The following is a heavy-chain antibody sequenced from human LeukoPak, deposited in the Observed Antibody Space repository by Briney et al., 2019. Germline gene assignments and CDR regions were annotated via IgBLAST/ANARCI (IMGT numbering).Heavy chain of an antibody. CDR3: ARAQTYGDSRLLLDY. Sequence: GGSLRLSCAASGFTFGNYGMSWVRQAPGKGLEWVSGINWNGGSTGYADSVEGRFTISRDNAKNSQYLQMNSLRVEDTALYYCARAQTYGDSRLLLDYWGQGTLVTVS. CDR1: GFTFGNYG. CDR2: INWNGGST. V-gene: IGHV3-20*04. J-gene: IGHJ4*02. D-gene: IGHD4-17*01.